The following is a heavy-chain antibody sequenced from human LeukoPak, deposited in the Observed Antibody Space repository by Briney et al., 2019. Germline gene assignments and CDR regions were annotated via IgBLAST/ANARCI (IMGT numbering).Heavy chain of an antibody. J-gene: IGHJ6*03. CDR3: AKHPLYYYYYMDV. CDR1: GFTFSSYA. V-gene: IGHV3-23*01. CDR2: ISGSGGST. Sequence: PGGSLRLSCAASGFTFSSYAMSWVRQAPGEGLEWVSAISGSGGSTYYADSVKGRFTISRDNSKNTLYLQMNSLRAEDTAVYYCAKHPLYYYYYMDVWGKGTTVTVSS.